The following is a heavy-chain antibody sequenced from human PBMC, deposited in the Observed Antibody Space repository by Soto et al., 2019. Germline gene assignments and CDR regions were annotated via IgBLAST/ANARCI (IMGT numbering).Heavy chain of an antibody. CDR1: GYIFTTYY. CDR3: SRAPFASGSGWYDY. J-gene: IGHJ4*02. Sequence: QVQLVQSGAEVRKPGASMKVSCKASGYIFTTYYIHWVRQAPGQGLEWMGIINPSSRSTRSAQKFQDRVTXXSXTXXSTIYMELSSLRSEDTAVYYCSRAPFASGSGWYDYWGQGTLVTVSS. D-gene: IGHD6-19*01. CDR2: INPSSRST. V-gene: IGHV1-46*03.